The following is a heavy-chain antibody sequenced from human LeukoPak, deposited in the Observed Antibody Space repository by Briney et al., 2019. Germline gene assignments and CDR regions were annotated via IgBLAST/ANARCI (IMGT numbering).Heavy chain of an antibody. V-gene: IGHV4-59*01. J-gene: IGHJ4*02. D-gene: IGHD3-22*01. CDR1: GGSISRYY. CDR3: ARVAGYIVEDYFDY. CDR2: IYYSGST. Sequence: SETLSLTCSVSGGSISRYYWSWIRQPPGRGLEWIGYIYYSGSTNYNPSLKSRVTISVDTSKNQFSLRLSSVTAADTAVYYCARVAGYIVEDYFDYWGQGTLVTVSS.